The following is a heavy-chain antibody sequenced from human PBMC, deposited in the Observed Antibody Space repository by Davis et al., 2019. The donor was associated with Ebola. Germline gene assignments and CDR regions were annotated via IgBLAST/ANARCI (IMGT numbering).Heavy chain of an antibody. V-gene: IGHV3-30*03. CDR1: GFTFSSYG. J-gene: IGHJ6*02. CDR3: ARDLPLRGYSYRSVMNV. Sequence: GESLKISCAASGFTFSSYGMHWVRQAPGKGLEWVAVISYDGSNKYYADSVKGRFTISRDNSKNTLYLQMNSLRDEDTAVYYCARDLPLRGYSYRSVMNVWGQGTTVTVSS. CDR2: ISYDGSNK. D-gene: IGHD5-18*01.